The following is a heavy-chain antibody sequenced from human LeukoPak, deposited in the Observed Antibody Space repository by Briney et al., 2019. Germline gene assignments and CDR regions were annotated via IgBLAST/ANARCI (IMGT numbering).Heavy chain of an antibody. CDR3: ARDGCSGGSCYSLGY. Sequence: SETLSLTCTVCGGSINSYYWIWIRQPPGKGLEGIGYIYYSGSTNYNPSLKSRITISVDKSNNQFSLKLSSVTAADTAVYYCARDGCSGGSCYSLGYWGQGTLVTVSS. V-gene: IGHV4-59*01. CDR1: GGSINSYY. D-gene: IGHD2-15*01. CDR2: IYYSGST. J-gene: IGHJ4*02.